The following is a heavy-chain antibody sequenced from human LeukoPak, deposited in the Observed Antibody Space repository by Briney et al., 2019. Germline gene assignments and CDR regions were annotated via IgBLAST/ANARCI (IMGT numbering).Heavy chain of an antibody. CDR3: AKDAYYYGSGGGAFDI. D-gene: IGHD3-10*01. J-gene: IGHJ3*02. CDR2: ISGSGGST. Sequence: GGSLRLSCAASGFTFSTYGMHWVRQAPGKGLEWVSGISGSGGSTYYAASVKGRFTISRDNSKNTLFLQMNSLRAEDTAVYYCAKDAYYYGSGGGAFDIWGQGTMVTVSS. V-gene: IGHV3-23*01. CDR1: GFTFSTYG.